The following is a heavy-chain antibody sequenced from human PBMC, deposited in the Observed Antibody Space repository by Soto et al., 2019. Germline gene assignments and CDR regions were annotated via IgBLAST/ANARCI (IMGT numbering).Heavy chain of an antibody. CDR2: ISAYNGNT. V-gene: IGHV1-18*04. D-gene: IGHD3-10*01. J-gene: IGHJ6*02. CDR3: ARDYYGSGSRRALYYYYGMDV. Sequence: APVEVSCRAPGYTFTSYGISWVRQAPGQGLEWMGWISAYNGNTNYAQKLQGRVTMTTDKSTSTAYMELRSLRSDDTAVYYCARDYYGSGSRRALYYYYGMDVWRQGTTVTVSS. CDR1: GYTFTSYG.